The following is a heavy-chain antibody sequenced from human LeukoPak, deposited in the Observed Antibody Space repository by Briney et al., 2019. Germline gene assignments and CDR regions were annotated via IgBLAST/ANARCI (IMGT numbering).Heavy chain of an antibody. CDR1: GGSINSYY. Sequence: SETLSLTCTVSGGSINSYYWSWIRQPPGKGLEWIGYIYYSGSTNYNPSLKSRVTISVDTSKNQFSLKLSSVTAADTAVYYCARLYGSGSYYYYGMDVWGQGTTVTVSS. CDR3: ARLYGSGSYYYYGMDV. V-gene: IGHV4-59*08. CDR2: IYYSGST. J-gene: IGHJ6*02. D-gene: IGHD3-10*01.